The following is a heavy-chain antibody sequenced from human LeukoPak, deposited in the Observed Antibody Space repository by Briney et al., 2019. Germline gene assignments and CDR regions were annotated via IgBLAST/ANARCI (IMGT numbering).Heavy chain of an antibody. V-gene: IGHV3-23*01. D-gene: IGHD1-1*01. J-gene: IGHJ4*02. CDR2: INGRGGDT. CDR3: AKDRAGTPWAD. Sequence: GGSLRLSCAASGFTFSTYTMTRVRQAPGKGRECVSTINGRGGDTYYADSVKGRFTISRDNSRNTVYLQMNSLRAEDTAVYYCAKDRAGTPWADWGQGTLVTVSS. CDR1: GFTFSTYT.